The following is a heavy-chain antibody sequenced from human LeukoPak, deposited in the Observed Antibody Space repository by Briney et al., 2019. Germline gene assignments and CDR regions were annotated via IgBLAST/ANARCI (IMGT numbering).Heavy chain of an antibody. CDR3: ARDGARGTIFGVVIGHYYMDV. CDR1: GGSISSYY. V-gene: IGHV4-59*01. Sequence: PSETLSLTCTVSGGSISSYYWSWIRQPPGKGLEWIGYIYYSGSTNYNPSLKSRVTISVDTSKNQFSLKLSSVTAADTAVYYCARDGARGTIFGVVIGHYYMDVWGKGTTVTVSS. CDR2: IYYSGST. D-gene: IGHD3-3*01. J-gene: IGHJ6*03.